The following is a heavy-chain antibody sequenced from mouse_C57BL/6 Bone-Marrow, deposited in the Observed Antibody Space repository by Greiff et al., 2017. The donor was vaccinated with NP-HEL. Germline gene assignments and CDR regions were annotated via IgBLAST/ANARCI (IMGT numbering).Heavy chain of an antibody. CDR1: GFTFSDYY. CDR2: INYDGSST. Sequence: DVKLVESEGGLVQPGSSMKLSCTASGFTFSDYYMAWVRQVPEKGLEWVANINYDGSSTYYLDSLKSRFIISRDNAKNILYLQISSLKSEDTATYYCARDEAACYWYFDVWGTGTTVTVSS. V-gene: IGHV5-16*01. CDR3: ARDEAACYWYFDV. J-gene: IGHJ1*03.